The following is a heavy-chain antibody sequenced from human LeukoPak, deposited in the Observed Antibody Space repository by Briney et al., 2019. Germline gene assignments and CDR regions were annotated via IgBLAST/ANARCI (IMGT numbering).Heavy chain of an antibody. CDR2: IYYSGST. CDR3: ARGGHYYDSSGYYYGVYYFDY. V-gene: IGHV4-59*01. Sequence: SETLSLTCTVSGGSISSYYWSWIRQPPGKGLEWIGYIYYSGSTNYNPSLKSRVTISVDTSKNQFSLKLSSVTAADTAVYYCARGGHYYDSSGYYYGVYYFDYWGQGTLVTVSS. J-gene: IGHJ4*02. D-gene: IGHD3-22*01. CDR1: GGSISSYY.